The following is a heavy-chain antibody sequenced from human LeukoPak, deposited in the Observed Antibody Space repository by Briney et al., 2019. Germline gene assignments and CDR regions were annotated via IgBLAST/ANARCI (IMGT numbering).Heavy chain of an antibody. V-gene: IGHV3-30*02. CDR2: IRYDGSNK. Sequence: PGGSLRLSCAASGFTFSSYGMHWVRQAPGKGLDWVAFIRYDGSNKYYADSVKGRFTISRDNSKNTLYLQMNSLRAEDTAVYYCAKESTIFLKGGFDYWGQGTLVTVSS. D-gene: IGHD3-9*01. CDR1: GFTFSSYG. CDR3: AKESTIFLKGGFDY. J-gene: IGHJ4*02.